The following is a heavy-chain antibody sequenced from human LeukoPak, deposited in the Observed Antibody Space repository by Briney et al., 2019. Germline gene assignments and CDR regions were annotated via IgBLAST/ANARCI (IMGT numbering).Heavy chain of an antibody. Sequence: GGSLRLSCAASGFTFSSYWMTWVRQAPGEGLEWVSSISSTSTYIHYADSVKGRFTISRDNAKNSLYLQMNSLTAEDTAVYYCLGAFDIWGQGTLVTVSS. CDR2: ISSTSTYI. CDR3: LGAFDI. CDR1: GFTFSSYW. V-gene: IGHV3-21*01. D-gene: IGHD3-9*01. J-gene: IGHJ4*02.